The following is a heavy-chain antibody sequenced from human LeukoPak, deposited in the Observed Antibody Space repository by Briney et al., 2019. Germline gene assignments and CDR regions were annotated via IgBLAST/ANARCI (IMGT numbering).Heavy chain of an antibody. D-gene: IGHD1-26*01. CDR3: AKAVGEVVGYYYDY. CDR1: GFTFSSYA. CDR2: ISYDGSNK. V-gene: IGHV3-30-3*01. J-gene: IGHJ4*02. Sequence: PGGSLRLSCAASGFTFSSYAMHWVRQAPGKGLEWVAVISYDGSNKYYADSVKGRFTISRDNSKNTLYLQMNSLRAEDTAVYYCAKAVGEVVGYYYDYWGQGTLVTVSS.